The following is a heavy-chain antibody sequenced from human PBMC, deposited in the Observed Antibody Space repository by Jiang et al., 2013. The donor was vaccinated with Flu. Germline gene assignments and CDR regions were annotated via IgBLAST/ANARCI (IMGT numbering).Heavy chain of an antibody. D-gene: IGHD3-22*01. CDR3: ARYRAPPYYYNSGYYSTQVLDV. Sequence: LLKPSETLSLTCAVYGESFIDSYWSWIRQTPGKGLEWIGEINHDADPNYNPSLKSRLTISVDTSKNQFSLKLTSVTAADTGVYYCARYRAPPYYYNSGYYSTQVLDVWGRGTTVTVSS. V-gene: IGHV4-34*01. CDR1: GESFIDSY. CDR2: INHDADP. J-gene: IGHJ3*01.